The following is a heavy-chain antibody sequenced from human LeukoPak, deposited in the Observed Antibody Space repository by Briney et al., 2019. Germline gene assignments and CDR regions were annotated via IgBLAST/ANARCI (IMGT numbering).Heavy chain of an antibody. CDR3: ARGMRRGVRGGPMRNLFFDY. V-gene: IGHV4-34*01. D-gene: IGHD3-10*01. CDR2: INHSGST. Sequence: PSETLSLTCAVYGGSFSGYYWSWIRQPPGKGLEWIGEINHSGSTNYNPSLKSRVTISVDASKNQFSLKLSSVTAADTAVYYCARGMRRGVRGGPMRNLFFDYWGQGTLVTVSS. J-gene: IGHJ4*02. CDR1: GGSFSGYY.